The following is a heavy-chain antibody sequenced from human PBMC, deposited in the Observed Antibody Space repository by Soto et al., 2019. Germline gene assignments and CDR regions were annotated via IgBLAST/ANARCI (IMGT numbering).Heavy chain of an antibody. CDR3: AKDQLDIVVLVASPDAFDI. D-gene: IGHD2-15*01. J-gene: IGHJ3*02. Sequence: EVQLLESGGGLVQPGGSLRLSCAASGFTFSSYAMSWVRQAPGKGLEWVSAISGSGGSTYYADSVKGRFTISRDNSKNTLYLQMNSLRAEDTAVYYCAKDQLDIVVLVASPDAFDIWCQGTMVTDSS. CDR2: ISGSGGST. V-gene: IGHV3-23*01. CDR1: GFTFSSYA.